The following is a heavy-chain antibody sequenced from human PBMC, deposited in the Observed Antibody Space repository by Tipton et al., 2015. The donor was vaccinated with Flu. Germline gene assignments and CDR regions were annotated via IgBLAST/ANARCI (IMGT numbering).Heavy chain of an antibody. D-gene: IGHD3-10*01. J-gene: IGHJ1*01. CDR3: SRELVVRGVTLTSHVGH. CDR1: GGSFDLFW. CDR2: VYSNGST. V-gene: IGHV4-59*01. Sequence: TLSLTCTVSGGSFDLFWCSWIRQSPGKGLQWIGHVYSNGSTKYDLSLKSRITISLEKSKKQFSLSLSSVTAADTAVYYCSRELVVRGVTLTSHVGHWGPG.